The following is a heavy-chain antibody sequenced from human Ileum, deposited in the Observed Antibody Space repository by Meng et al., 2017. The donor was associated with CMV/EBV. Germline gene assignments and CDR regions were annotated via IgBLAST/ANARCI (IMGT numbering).Heavy chain of an antibody. V-gene: IGHV3-30*04. CDR3: ATSGSWNSWFDP. J-gene: IGHJ5*02. CDR1: GFTLRNYP. CDR2: ISYDGSNK. Sequence: CAASGFTLRNYPVHWVRQAPGKGLEWVGVISYDGSNKYYADSVKGRFTISRDNSENTLYVQMNSLRPEDTAVYYCATSGSWNSWFDPWGQGTLVTVSS. D-gene: IGHD6-13*01.